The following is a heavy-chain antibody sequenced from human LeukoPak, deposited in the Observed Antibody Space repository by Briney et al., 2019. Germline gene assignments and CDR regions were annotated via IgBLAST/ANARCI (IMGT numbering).Heavy chain of an antibody. J-gene: IGHJ4*02. Sequence: GGSLRLSCAASGFTFSSYWMHWVRQAPGKGLVWVSRINSDGSSTSYADSVKGRFTISRDNAKNTLYLQMNSLRAEDTAVYYCARLGSQGGVAALDYWGQGTLVTVSS. D-gene: IGHD6-25*01. CDR1: GFTFSSYW. V-gene: IGHV3-74*01. CDR2: INSDGSST. CDR3: ARLGSQGGVAALDY.